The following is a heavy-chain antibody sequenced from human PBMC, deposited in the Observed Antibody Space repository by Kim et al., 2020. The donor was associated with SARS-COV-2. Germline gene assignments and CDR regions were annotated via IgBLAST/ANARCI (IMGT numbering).Heavy chain of an antibody. CDR1: GITFSGHG. V-gene: IGHV3-33*01. Sequence: GGSLRLSCEASGITFSGHGMHWVRQAPGKGLEWLTFIWSDGINKYYADSVKGRFTVSRDNSKNTLYLQMNSLRAEDTALYYCAREDSGRGWVYWGQGTLVTVSS. D-gene: IGHD1-26*01. CDR2: IWSDGINK. J-gene: IGHJ4*02. CDR3: AREDSGRGWVY.